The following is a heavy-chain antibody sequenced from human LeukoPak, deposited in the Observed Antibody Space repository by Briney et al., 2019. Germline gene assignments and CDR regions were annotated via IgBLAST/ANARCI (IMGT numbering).Heavy chain of an antibody. D-gene: IGHD5-18*01. CDR2: IYHSGST. V-gene: IGHV4-39*01. CDR3: ARQAGYNFGYFIFDG. J-gene: IGHJ4*02. CDR1: GDSISSTTYY. Sequence: SETLSLTCTISGDSISSTTYYWGWIRQPPGKGLEWIGGIYHSGSTYYNPSLKSRVTISVDTSNNQFSLTLSSVTAADTALYFCARQAGYNFGYFIFDGWGPGTLVSVSS.